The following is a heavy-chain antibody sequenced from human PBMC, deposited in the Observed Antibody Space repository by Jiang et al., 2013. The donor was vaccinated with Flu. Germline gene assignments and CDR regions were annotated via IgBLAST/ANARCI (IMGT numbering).Heavy chain of an antibody. CDR3: ARGRREEWLAYFDL. J-gene: IGHJ4*02. CDR1: DTPSPPTT. Sequence: SGAEVKKPGASVWSPVRLPDTPSPPTTSTGCDRPPGQGLEWMGWIYANSGDPNYAQRFQGRVTMTTDSSTNTAHLEIRRLTHDDTAIYYCARGRREEWLAYFDLWGQGSLVTVSS. V-gene: IGHV1-2*02. CDR2: IYANSGDP. D-gene: IGHD6-19*01.